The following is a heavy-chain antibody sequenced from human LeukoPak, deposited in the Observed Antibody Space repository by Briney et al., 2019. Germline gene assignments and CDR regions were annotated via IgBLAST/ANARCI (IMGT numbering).Heavy chain of an antibody. CDR2: IYHSGST. J-gene: IGHJ4*02. CDR1: GGSISSSNW. D-gene: IGHD6-19*01. Sequence: SETLSLTCAVSGGSISSSNWWSWVRQPPGKGLEWIGEIYHSGSTNYNPSLKSRVTISVDKSKNQFSLKLSSVTAADTAVYYCAREGYSSGWPYYLDYWGQGALVTVSS. V-gene: IGHV4-4*02. CDR3: AREGYSSGWPYYLDY.